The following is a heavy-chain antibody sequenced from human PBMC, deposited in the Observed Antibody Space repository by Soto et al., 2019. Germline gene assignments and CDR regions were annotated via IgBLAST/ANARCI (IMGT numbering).Heavy chain of an antibody. CDR2: TYYRSKWYN. D-gene: IGHD2-21*01. V-gene: IGHV6-1*01. CDR1: GDSVSSNSAA. Sequence: SQTLSLTCAISGDSVSSNSAAWNWIRQSPSRGLEWLGRTYYRSKWYNDYAVSVKSRITINPDTSKNQFSLQLNSVTPEDTAVYYCARAQHDSYDYYYGMDVCGQGTTVTVSS. CDR3: ARAQHDSYDYYYGMDV. J-gene: IGHJ6*02.